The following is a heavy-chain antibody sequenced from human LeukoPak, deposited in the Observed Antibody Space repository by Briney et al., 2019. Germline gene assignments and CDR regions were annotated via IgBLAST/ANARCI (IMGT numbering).Heavy chain of an antibody. J-gene: IGHJ3*02. CDR2: INWNGGST. Sequence: PGGSLRLSCAASGFTFDDYGMSWVRQAPGKGLEWVSGINWNGGSTGYADSVKGRFTISRDNAKNSLYLQMNSLRAEDTALYHCARASSSWYKGAFDIWGQGTMVTVSS. D-gene: IGHD6-13*01. V-gene: IGHV3-20*01. CDR1: GFTFDDYG. CDR3: ARASSSWYKGAFDI.